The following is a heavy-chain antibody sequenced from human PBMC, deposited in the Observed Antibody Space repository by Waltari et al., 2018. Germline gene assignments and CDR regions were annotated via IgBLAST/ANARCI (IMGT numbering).Heavy chain of an antibody. V-gene: IGHV3-43*01. D-gene: IGHD6-19*01. CDR3: AKDIDPQIIAVAGTFYY. J-gene: IGHJ4*02. CDR2: ISWDGGST. CDR1: GFTFDDYT. Sequence: EVQLVESGGVVVQPGGSLRLSCAASGFTFDDYTMPWVRQAPGKGLEWVSLISWDGGSTYYADSVKGRFTISRDNSKNSLYLQMNSLRTEDTALYYCAKDIDPQIIAVAGTFYYWGQGTLVTVSS.